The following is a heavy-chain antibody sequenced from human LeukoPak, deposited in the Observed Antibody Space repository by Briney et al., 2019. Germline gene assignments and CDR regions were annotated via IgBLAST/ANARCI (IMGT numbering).Heavy chain of an antibody. Sequence: SVKVSCKASGGTFSSYAISWVRQAPGQGLGWMGGIIPIFGTANYAQKFQGRVTITADESTSTAYMELSSLRSEDTAVYYCASGYSYGPARYYYYGMDVWGQGTTVTVSS. V-gene: IGHV1-69*13. J-gene: IGHJ6*02. D-gene: IGHD5-18*01. CDR3: ASGYSYGPARYYYYGMDV. CDR1: GGTFSSYA. CDR2: IIPIFGTA.